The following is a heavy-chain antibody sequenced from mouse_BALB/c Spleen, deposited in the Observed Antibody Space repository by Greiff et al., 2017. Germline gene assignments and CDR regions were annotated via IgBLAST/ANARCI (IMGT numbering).Heavy chain of an antibody. V-gene: IGHV5-17*02. CDR3: ARGGLRLPLDY. Sequence: DVMLVESGGGLVQPGGSRKLSCAASGFTFSSFGMHWVRQAPEKGLEWVAYISSGSSTIYYADTVKGRFTISRDNPKNTLFLQMTSLRSEDTAMYYCARGGLRLPLDYWGQGTTLTVSS. D-gene: IGHD1-2*01. CDR1: GFTFSSFG. CDR2: ISSGSSTI. J-gene: IGHJ2*01.